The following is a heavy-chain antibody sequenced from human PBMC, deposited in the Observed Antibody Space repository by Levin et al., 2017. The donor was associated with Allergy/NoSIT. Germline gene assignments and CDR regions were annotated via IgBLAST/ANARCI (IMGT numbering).Heavy chain of an antibody. D-gene: IGHD1-26*01. CDR1: GYTFTAYY. Sequence: PVASVKVSCKASGYTFTAYYIHWVRQAPGQGLEWMGRINPNTGGTHYAQKFQGRVTVARDTSISTAYMELSSLTSDDTAMYYCARDSGSFAMDVWGQGTTVTVSS. CDR2: INPNTGGT. J-gene: IGHJ6*02. V-gene: IGHV1-2*06. CDR3: ARDSGSFAMDV.